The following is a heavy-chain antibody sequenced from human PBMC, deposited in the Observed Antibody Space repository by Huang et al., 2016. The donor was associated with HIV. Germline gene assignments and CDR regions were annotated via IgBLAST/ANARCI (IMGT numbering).Heavy chain of an antibody. CDR2: ISGSGRNT. CDR3: AKDFGVAAPYYFDL. CDR1: GFSFSSYA. J-gene: IGHJ4*02. V-gene: IGHV3-23*04. D-gene: IGHD3-3*01. Sequence: VESGGGSARSGGSLRFSCAASGFSFSSYAMGWVRQSTGKGLEWVSSISGSGRNTYYADSVKGRFTISRNNFDKNTVYLQMNNLKAADSGIYYCAKDFGVAAPYYFDLWGQGTPVSVSS.